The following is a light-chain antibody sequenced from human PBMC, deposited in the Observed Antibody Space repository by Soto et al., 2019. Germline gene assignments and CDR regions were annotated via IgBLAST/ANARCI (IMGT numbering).Light chain of an antibody. Sequence: QSVLTQSPSVSAAPGQQVTISCSGTRSDVGSYNLVSWYQQHPGQAPKLIIYEVTKRPSGVSIRLSGSKSGNTASLTISGLQAEDEADYYCSSYAGSTAVVVFGGGTKLTVL. CDR2: EVT. CDR3: SSYAGSTAVVV. CDR1: RSDVGSYNL. J-gene: IGLJ2*01. V-gene: IGLV2-23*02.